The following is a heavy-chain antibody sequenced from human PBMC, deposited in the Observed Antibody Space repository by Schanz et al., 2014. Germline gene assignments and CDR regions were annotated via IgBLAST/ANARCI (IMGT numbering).Heavy chain of an antibody. CDR3: GRGFSRSYIDI. Sequence: QVQLVESGGGVVQPGRSLRLSCAASGFTFSSYGMHWVRQAPGKGLEWVAIIWYDGSNKYYADSVKGRFTISRDNSKNTLFLQMSSLRAEDTAVYYCGRGFSRSYIDIWGQGTLITVSS. V-gene: IGHV3-33*01. D-gene: IGHD3-10*01. CDR1: GFTFSSYG. J-gene: IGHJ4*02. CDR2: IWYDGSNK.